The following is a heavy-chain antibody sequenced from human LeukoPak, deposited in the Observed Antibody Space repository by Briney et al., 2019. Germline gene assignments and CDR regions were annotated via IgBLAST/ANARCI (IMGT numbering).Heavy chain of an antibody. J-gene: IGHJ4*02. CDR3: ARDRGYSTFDY. CDR1: RFTFSSYA. V-gene: IGHV3-23*01. CDR2: IGGSGGGI. D-gene: IGHD4-23*01. Sequence: GGSLRLSCAASRFTFSSYAMSWVRQAPGMRLEWVSTIGGSGGGIYYADSVKGRFTISRDNAKNSLFLQMNSLRVEDTAVYYCARDRGYSTFDYWGQGTLVTVSS.